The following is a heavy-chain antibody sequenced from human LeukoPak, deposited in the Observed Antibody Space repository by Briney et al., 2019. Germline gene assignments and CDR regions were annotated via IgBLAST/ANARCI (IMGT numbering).Heavy chain of an antibody. CDR1: GYTFTDYY. J-gene: IGHJ3*01. CDR2: INPNTGGA. Sequence: ASVKVSCKASGYTFTDYYIHWLRQAPGQGLEWMGRINPNTGGANYAQNFQGRVTMTRDTSTSTAYMDLRRLTSDDTAMYYCAITYSNNAFDVWGQGTVVTVSS. D-gene: IGHD2-15*01. CDR3: AITYSNNAFDV. V-gene: IGHV1-2*06.